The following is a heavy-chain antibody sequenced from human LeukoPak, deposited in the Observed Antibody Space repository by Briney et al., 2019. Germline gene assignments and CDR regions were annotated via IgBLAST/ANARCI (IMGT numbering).Heavy chain of an antibody. CDR1: GYTFTGYY. Sequence: ASVKVSCKASGYTFTGYYMHWVRQAPGQGLEWMGWINPNSGGTNYAQKFQGRVTMTRDTSISTAYMKLSRLRSDDTAVYYCARAGYYYGSGSLLWGQGTLVTVSS. CDR3: ARAGYYYGSGSLL. CDR2: INPNSGGT. D-gene: IGHD3-10*01. J-gene: IGHJ4*02. V-gene: IGHV1-2*02.